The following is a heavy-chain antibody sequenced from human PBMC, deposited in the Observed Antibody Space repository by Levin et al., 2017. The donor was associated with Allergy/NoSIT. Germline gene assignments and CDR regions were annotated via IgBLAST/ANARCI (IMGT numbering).Heavy chain of an antibody. Sequence: GESLKISCKASGYTFTDYYMHWVRQAPGQGLEWVGWINPNSGGTDYAKKFQGRVTMTRDTSISTAYMELSRLRSDDTAIYYCARDREAIHVFDYWGQGTVVTVSS. V-gene: IGHV1-2*02. CDR2: INPNSGGT. J-gene: IGHJ4*02. CDR3: ARDREAIHVFDY. D-gene: IGHD3-10*01. CDR1: GYTFTDYY.